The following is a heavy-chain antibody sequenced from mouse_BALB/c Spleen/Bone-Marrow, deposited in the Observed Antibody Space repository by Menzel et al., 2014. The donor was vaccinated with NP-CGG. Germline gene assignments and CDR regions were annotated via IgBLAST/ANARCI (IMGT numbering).Heavy chain of an antibody. Sequence: VQLQQSGAELVVPGASVKMSCKASGYTFTDYWMHWVKQRPGQGLEWIGAIDTSDSYTSYNQKFKGKATLTVDESSSTAYMQLSSLTSEDSAVYYWARWLYGSSQYFDYWGQGTTLTVSS. CDR2: IDTSDSYT. V-gene: IGHV1-69*01. CDR3: ARWLYGSSQYFDY. CDR1: GYTFTDYW. J-gene: IGHJ2*01. D-gene: IGHD1-1*01.